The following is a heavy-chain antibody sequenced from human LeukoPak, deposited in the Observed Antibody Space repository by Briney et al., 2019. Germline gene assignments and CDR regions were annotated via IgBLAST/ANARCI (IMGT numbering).Heavy chain of an antibody. J-gene: IGHJ4*02. CDR3: AREVMYSFDF. D-gene: IGHD3-16*01. CDR2: ISSSSRSI. V-gene: IGHV3-48*01. CDR1: GFTFSSYS. Sequence: GGSLRLSCAASGFTFSSYSMNWVRQAPGKGLEWVSYISSSSRSIYYADSVKGRFTISRDNANNSLSLQMNSLKTEDTAVYYCAREVMYSFDFWGQGALVTVSS.